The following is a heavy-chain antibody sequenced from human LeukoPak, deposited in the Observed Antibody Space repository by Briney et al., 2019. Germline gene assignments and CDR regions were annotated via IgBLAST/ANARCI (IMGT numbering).Heavy chain of an antibody. CDR1: CGSISSSSYY. D-gene: IGHD3-9*01. V-gene: IGHV4-39*01. Sequence: PSETLSLTCTVSCGSISSSSYYWGWIRQPPGKGLEWIGSIYYSGSTYYNPSLKSRVTISVDTSKNQFSLKLSSVTAADTAVYYCARSDHLLRYLDWLPPGVIWSQGTMVTVSS. CDR2: IYYSGST. J-gene: IGHJ3*02. CDR3: ARSDHLLRYLDWLPPGVI.